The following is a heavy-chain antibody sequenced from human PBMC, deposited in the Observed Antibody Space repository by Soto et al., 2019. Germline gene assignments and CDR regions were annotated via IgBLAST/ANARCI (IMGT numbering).Heavy chain of an antibody. D-gene: IGHD2-8*01. CDR3: ARDGYCTNGVCAYYFDY. CDR2: IIPIFGTA. Sequence: QVQLVQSGAEVKKPGSSVKVSCKASGGTFSSYAISWVRQDPGQGLEWMGGIIPIFGTANYAQKFQGRVTITADESTSTAYMELSSLRSEDTAVYYCARDGYCTNGVCAYYFDYWGQGTLVTVSS. J-gene: IGHJ4*02. V-gene: IGHV1-69*01. CDR1: GGTFSSYA.